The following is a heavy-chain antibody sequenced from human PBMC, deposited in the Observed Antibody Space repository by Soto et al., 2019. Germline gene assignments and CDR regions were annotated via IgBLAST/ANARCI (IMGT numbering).Heavy chain of an antibody. CDR1: GGSVSSGSYY. V-gene: IGHV4-61*01. Sequence: SETLSLTCTVSGGSVSSGSYYWSWIRQPPGKGLEWIGYIYYSGSTNYNPSLKSRVTISVDTSKNQFSLKLSSVTAADTAVYYCARSLLWFGELDWGQGTLVTVSS. J-gene: IGHJ4*02. CDR3: ARSLLWFGELD. D-gene: IGHD3-10*01. CDR2: IYYSGST.